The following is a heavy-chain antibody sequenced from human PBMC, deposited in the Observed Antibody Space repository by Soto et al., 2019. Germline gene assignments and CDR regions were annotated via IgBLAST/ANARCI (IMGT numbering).Heavy chain of an antibody. CDR3: ARDQTLYYYGMDV. V-gene: IGHV3-48*03. CDR2: ISSSGSTI. Sequence: PGGSLRLSCSASGLTFSSYEMNWVRQAPGKGLEWVSYISSSGSTIYYADSVKGRFTISRDNAKNSLYLQMNSLRAEDTAVYYCARDQTLYYYGMDVWGQGTTVTVSS. CDR1: GLTFSSYE. J-gene: IGHJ6*02.